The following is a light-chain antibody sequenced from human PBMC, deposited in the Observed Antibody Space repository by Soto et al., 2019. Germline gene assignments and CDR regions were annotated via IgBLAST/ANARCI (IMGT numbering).Light chain of an antibody. CDR2: AAS. V-gene: IGKV1-8*01. J-gene: IGKJ1*01. Sequence: AIRMTQSPSSLSASTGDRVTITCRASQGINTYLAWYQQKPGKAPKLLISAASTLQSGVPSRFSGSGSGTDFTLTISCLPSEDFATYYCQQYYSYPPWTLGQGTKVDTK. CDR1: QGINTY. CDR3: QQYYSYPPWT.